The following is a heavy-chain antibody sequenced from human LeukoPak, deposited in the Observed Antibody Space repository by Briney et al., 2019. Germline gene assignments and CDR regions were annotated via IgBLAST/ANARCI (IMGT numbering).Heavy chain of an antibody. Sequence: SETLSLTCTVSGYSISSGYYWGWIRPPPGKGLEWIGSIYHSGSTYYNPSLKSRVTISVDTSKNQFSLKLSSVTAADTAVYYCAREDITMVRGVKSRYMDVWGKGTTVTVSS. CDR3: AREDITMVRGVKSRYMDV. CDR2: IYHSGST. V-gene: IGHV4-38-2*02. D-gene: IGHD3-10*01. CDR1: GYSISSGYY. J-gene: IGHJ6*03.